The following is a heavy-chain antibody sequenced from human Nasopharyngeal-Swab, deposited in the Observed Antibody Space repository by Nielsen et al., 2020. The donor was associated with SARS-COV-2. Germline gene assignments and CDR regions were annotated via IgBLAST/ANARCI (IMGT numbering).Heavy chain of an antibody. Sequence: GESLKISCKGSGYSFTSYWIGWVRQMPGKGLEWMGIIYPGDSDIRYSPSFQGQVTISADKSISTAYLQWSSLKASDSAMYYCARPLAAASYYFDYWGQGTLVTVSS. CDR2: IYPGDSDI. CDR3: ARPLAAASYYFDY. J-gene: IGHJ4*02. V-gene: IGHV5-51*01. CDR1: GYSFTSYW. D-gene: IGHD6-25*01.